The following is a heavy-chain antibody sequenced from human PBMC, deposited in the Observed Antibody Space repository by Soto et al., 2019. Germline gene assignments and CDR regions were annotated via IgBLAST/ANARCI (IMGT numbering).Heavy chain of an antibody. V-gene: IGHV1-69*13. CDR3: ASAQGYCSSTICHHQDYSSYYYYMDV. Sequence: ASVKVSCKASGGTFSSYAISWVRQAPGQGLEWMGGIIPIFGTANYAQKFQGRVTITADESTSTAYMELSSLRSEDTAVYYCASAQGYCSSTICHHQDYSSYYYYMDVWGKGTTVTVSS. CDR2: IIPIFGTA. CDR1: GGTFSSYA. J-gene: IGHJ6*03. D-gene: IGHD2-2*01.